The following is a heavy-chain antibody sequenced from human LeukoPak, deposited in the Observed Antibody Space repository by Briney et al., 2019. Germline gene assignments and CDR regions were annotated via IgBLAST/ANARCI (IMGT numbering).Heavy chain of an antibody. CDR1: GFTFSSYW. J-gene: IGHJ4*02. CDR2: INTDGSST. V-gene: IGHV3-74*01. D-gene: IGHD1-26*01. Sequence: GGPLRLSCAASGFTFSSYWTHWVRQAPGKGLVWVSRINTDGSSTSYADSVKGRFTISRDNAKNTLYLQMNSLRAEDTAVYYCARAIVGAPAFDYWGQGTLVTVSS. CDR3: ARAIVGAPAFDY.